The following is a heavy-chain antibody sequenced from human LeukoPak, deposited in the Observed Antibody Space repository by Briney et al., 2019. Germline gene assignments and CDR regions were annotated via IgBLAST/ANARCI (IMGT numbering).Heavy chain of an antibody. CDR2: ISAYNDNT. CDR1: GYTFTSYG. D-gene: IGHD5-18*01. V-gene: IGHV1-18*01. J-gene: IGHJ5*02. Sequence: ASVKVSCKASGYTFTSYGISWVRQAPGQGLEWMGWISAYNDNTNYAQKLQGRVTMTTDTSTTTAYLELGGLRSDDTAVYYCAKDFEDTALFKSWGQGTLVTVSS. CDR3: AKDFEDTALFKS.